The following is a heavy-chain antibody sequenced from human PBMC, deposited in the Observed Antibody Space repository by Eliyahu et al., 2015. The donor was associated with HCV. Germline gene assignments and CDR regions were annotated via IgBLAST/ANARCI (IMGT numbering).Heavy chain of an antibody. Sequence: QLQLQESGPGLVKPSETLSLTCTVSGGSISSSSYYWGWIRQPPGKGLEWIGSIYYSGSTYYNPSLKSRVTISVDTSKNQFSLKLSSVTAADTAVYYCARDPGIVGATTSFDYWGQGTLVTVSS. J-gene: IGHJ4*02. CDR3: ARDPGIVGATTSFDY. CDR1: GGSISSSSYY. V-gene: IGHV4-39*07. D-gene: IGHD1-26*01. CDR2: IYYSGST.